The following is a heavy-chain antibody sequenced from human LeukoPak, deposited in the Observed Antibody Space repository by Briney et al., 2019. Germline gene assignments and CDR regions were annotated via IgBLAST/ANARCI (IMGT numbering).Heavy chain of an antibody. CDR3: AKSSFYDILTGYYFIDY. Sequence: PGGSLRLSCAASGFTFSSYAMSWVRQAPGKGLEWVSTISGNGGSTYYADTVKGRFTISRDNSKNTLYLQMNSLRDEDTAVYYCAKSSFYDILTGYYFIDYWGQGTLVTVSS. J-gene: IGHJ4*02. V-gene: IGHV3-23*01. CDR1: GFTFSSYA. CDR2: ISGNGGST. D-gene: IGHD3-9*01.